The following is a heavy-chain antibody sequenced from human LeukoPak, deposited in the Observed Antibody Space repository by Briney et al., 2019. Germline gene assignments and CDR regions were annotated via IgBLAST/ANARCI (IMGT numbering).Heavy chain of an antibody. Sequence: GGSLRLSCTASGFTFSAYAMMWVRQAPGKGPEWVSAIRGGGGSAFYADSVKGRFSISRDNSKYTLFLQMNSLRAEDTAVYYCARDPNGDYIGAFDMWGPGTMVTVSS. D-gene: IGHD4-17*01. J-gene: IGHJ3*02. V-gene: IGHV3-23*01. CDR3: ARDPNGDYIGAFDM. CDR2: IRGGGGSA. CDR1: GFTFSAYA.